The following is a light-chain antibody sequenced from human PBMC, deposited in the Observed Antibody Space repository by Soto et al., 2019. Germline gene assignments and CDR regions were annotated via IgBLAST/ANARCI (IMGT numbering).Light chain of an antibody. J-gene: IGKJ2*01. CDR2: GAS. Sequence: EIVMTQSPATLSVSPGERATLSCRASQSVSSNLAGYQQKPGQAPRLLSYGASTRATGIPARFSGSGSGTEFTLTISSLQSADFAVYYCQQYNNWPPGTFGQGTKLEIK. V-gene: IGKV3-15*01. CDR3: QQYNNWPPGT. CDR1: QSVSSN.